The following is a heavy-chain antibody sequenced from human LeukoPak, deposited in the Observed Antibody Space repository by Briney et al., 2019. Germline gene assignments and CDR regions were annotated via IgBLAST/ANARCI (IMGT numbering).Heavy chain of an antibody. V-gene: IGHV1-2*02. Sequence: ASVKVSCKASGYTLTGYYMHWVRQAPGQGLEWMGWINPNSGGTNYAQKFQGRVTMTRDTSISTAYMELSRLRSDDTAVYYCARDSGDTAMGAGGYWGQGTLVTVSS. CDR3: ARDSGDTAMGAGGY. D-gene: IGHD5-18*01. CDR1: GYTLTGYY. CDR2: INPNSGGT. J-gene: IGHJ4*02.